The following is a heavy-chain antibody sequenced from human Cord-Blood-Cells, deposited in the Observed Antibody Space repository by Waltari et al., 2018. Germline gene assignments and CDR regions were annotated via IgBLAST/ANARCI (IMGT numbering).Heavy chain of an antibody. CDR1: GYTFTSYD. CDR3: ARGPYGSGSYAFDI. Sequence: QVQLVQSGAEVKKPGASVKVSCKASGYTFTSYDINWGRQATGQGLEWMGWKNPNSGNTGYAQKFQGRVTMTRNTSISTAYMELSSLRSEDTAVYYCARGPYGSGSYAFDIWGQGTMVTVSS. D-gene: IGHD3-10*01. CDR2: KNPNSGNT. V-gene: IGHV1-8*01. J-gene: IGHJ3*02.